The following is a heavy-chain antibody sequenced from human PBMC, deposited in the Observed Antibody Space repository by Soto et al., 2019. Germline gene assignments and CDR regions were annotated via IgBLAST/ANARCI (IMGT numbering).Heavy chain of an antibody. CDR1: GYTFTSYG. CDR3: ASVRYCSSTSCYSLNY. V-gene: IGHV1-18*04. D-gene: IGHD2-2*02. Sequence: AAVKVSCKASGYTFTSYGISWVRQAPGQGLEWMGWISAYNGNTNYGQKLQGRVTMTTDTSTSTAYMELRSLRSDDTAVYYCASVRYCSSTSCYSLNYWGQGTLVTVSS. J-gene: IGHJ4*02. CDR2: ISAYNGNT.